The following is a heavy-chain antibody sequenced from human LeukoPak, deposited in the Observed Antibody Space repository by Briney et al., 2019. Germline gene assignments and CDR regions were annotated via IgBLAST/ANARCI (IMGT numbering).Heavy chain of an antibody. V-gene: IGHV4-38-2*02. CDR3: ARIRSRKWGFDY. CDR2: VYHTGST. J-gene: IGHJ4*02. Sequence: SETLSLTCTVSGYSISSNYYWGWIRQPPGKGLEWIGSVYHTGSTYYNPSLKSRVTISIDTSKNQFSLKLSSVTAPDTAVYYCARIRSRKWGFDYWGQGTLVTVSS. CDR1: GYSISSNYY. D-gene: IGHD1-26*01.